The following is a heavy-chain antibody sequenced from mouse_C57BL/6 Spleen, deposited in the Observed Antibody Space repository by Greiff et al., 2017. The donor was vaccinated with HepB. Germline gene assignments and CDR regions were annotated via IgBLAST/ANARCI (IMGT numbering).Heavy chain of an antibody. Sequence: QVQLQQSGPELVKPGASVKISCKAPGYAFTSSWMNWVKQRPGKGLEWIGRIYPGDGDTNYNGKFKGKATLTADKSSSTAYMQLSSLTSEDSAVYFCAKLGALGYDSSCHYFYYWGEGTTLTVSS. D-gene: IGHD1-1*01. CDR2: IYPGDGDT. V-gene: IGHV1-82*01. CDR3: AKLGALGYDSSCHYFYY. J-gene: IGHJ2*01. CDR1: GYAFTSSW.